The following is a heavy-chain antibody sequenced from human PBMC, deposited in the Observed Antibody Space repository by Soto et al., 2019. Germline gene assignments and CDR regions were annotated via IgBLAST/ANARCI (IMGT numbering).Heavy chain of an antibody. CDR3: ARINYYDSSGYFDY. CDR2: IYHSGST. D-gene: IGHD3-22*01. CDR1: GGSISSGGYS. Sequence: QLQLQESGSGLVKPSQTLSLTCAVSGGSISSGGYSWSWIRQPPGKGLEWIGYIYHSGSTYYNPSLKSRVTISVDRSKNQFSLKLSSVTAADTAVYYCARINYYDSSGYFDYWGQGTLVTVSS. J-gene: IGHJ4*02. V-gene: IGHV4-30-2*01.